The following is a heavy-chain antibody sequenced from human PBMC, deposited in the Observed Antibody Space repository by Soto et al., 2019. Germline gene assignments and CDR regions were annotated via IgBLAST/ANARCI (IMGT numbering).Heavy chain of an antibody. CDR1: GGSISSDF. CDR2: ISISGNT. V-gene: IGHV4-4*08. CDR3: ARFNWYFDL. Sequence: SETLSLTCTVSGGSISSDFWSWIRQPPGKGLEWIGYISISGNTDYSPSLKSRATISADTSRNQFSLKLRSVTAADTAVYYCARFNWYFDLWGRGTLVTVSS. J-gene: IGHJ2*01.